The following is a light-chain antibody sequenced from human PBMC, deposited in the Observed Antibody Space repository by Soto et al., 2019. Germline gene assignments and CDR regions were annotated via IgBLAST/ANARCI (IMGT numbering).Light chain of an antibody. CDR3: FSYAGNSVYV. Sequence: QSVLTHPASLSGSPGQSITISCTGTSSDVGSYNLVSWFQQLPGKVPKLIIYEGTKRPSGVSDRFSGSKSGYTASLTISGLQAEDAADYYCFSYAGNSVYVFGTGTKVTVL. CDR1: SSDVGSYNL. V-gene: IGLV2-23*01. J-gene: IGLJ1*01. CDR2: EGT.